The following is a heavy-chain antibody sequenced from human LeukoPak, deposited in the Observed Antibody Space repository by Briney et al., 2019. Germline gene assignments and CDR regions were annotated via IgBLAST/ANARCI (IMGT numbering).Heavy chain of an antibody. Sequence: GGSLRLSCAASGFTFDDYAMRWVRQAPGKGLEWVSGISWNSGSIGYADSVKGRFTISRDNAKNSLYLQMNSLRAEDTALYYCAKVRSSGWVDAFDIWGQGTMVTVSS. CDR3: AKVRSSGWVDAFDI. V-gene: IGHV3-9*01. J-gene: IGHJ3*02. CDR2: ISWNSGSI. CDR1: GFTFDDYA. D-gene: IGHD6-19*01.